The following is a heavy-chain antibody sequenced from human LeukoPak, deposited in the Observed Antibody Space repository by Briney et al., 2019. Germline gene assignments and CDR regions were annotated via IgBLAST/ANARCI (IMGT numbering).Heavy chain of an antibody. V-gene: IGHV1-69*01. D-gene: IGHD3-10*01. CDR3: ARWEVLPQAFDI. Sequence: SVKVSCKASGGTFSSYAISWVRQAPGQGLEWMGGIIPIFGTANYAQKFQGRVTITADESTSTAYMELSSLRSEDTAVYYCARWEVLPQAFDIWGQGTMVTVSS. CDR2: IIPIFGTA. J-gene: IGHJ3*02. CDR1: GGTFSSYA.